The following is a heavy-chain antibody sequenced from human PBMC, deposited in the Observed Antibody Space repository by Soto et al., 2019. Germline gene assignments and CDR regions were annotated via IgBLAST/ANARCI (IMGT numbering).Heavy chain of an antibody. V-gene: IGHV4-59*01. D-gene: IGHD3-22*01. CDR1: GGSISSYY. J-gene: IGHJ6*03. Sequence: PSETLSLTCTVSGGSISSYYWSWIRQPPGKGLEWIGYIYYSGSTNYNPSLKSRVTISVDTSKNQFSLKLSSVTAADTAVYYCARTSGYYPNDWSDCYYYYMDVWGKGTTVTVSS. CDR3: ARTSGYYPNDWSDCYYYYMDV. CDR2: IYYSGST.